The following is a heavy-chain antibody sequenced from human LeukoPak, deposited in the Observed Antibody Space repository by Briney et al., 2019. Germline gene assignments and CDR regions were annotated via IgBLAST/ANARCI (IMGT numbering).Heavy chain of an antibody. J-gene: IGHJ4*02. CDR1: GYTFTSYY. D-gene: IGHD6-6*01. CDR2: IIPIFGTA. Sequence: SVKVSCKASGYTFTSYYMHWVRQAPGQGLEWMGGIIPIFGTANYAQKFQGRVTITADKSTSTAYMELSSLRSEDTAVYYCARGGNSSSFDYWGQGTLVTVSS. V-gene: IGHV1-69*06. CDR3: ARGGNSSSFDY.